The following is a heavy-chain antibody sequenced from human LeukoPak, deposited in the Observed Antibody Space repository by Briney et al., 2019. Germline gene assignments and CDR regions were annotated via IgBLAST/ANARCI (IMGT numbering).Heavy chain of an antibody. CDR2: INPNSGGT. J-gene: IGHJ4*02. D-gene: IGHD3-22*01. CDR3: ARIYSYGHSRGDSSGYGDY. Sequence: ASVKVSCKASGYTFTGYYMHWVRQAPGQGLEWMGWINPNSGGTNYAQKFQGRVTMTRDTSISTAYMELSRLRSDDTAVYYCARIYSYGHSRGDSSGYGDYWGQGTLVTVSS. V-gene: IGHV1-2*02. CDR1: GYTFTGYY.